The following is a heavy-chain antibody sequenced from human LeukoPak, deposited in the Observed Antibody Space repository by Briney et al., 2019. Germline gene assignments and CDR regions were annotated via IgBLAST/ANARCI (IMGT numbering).Heavy chain of an antibody. J-gene: IGHJ6*02. D-gene: IGHD3-10*01. CDR1: GGSISNYY. CDR2: IYYTGNT. Sequence: SETLSLTCTVSGGSISNYYWSWIRQSPGKGLEWIGYIYYTGNTNYNPSLESRVIISVDTSKNQFSLKLSSVTAADTAVYYCARDTRITMVRGIISNGMDVWGQGTTVTVSS. CDR3: ARDTRITMVRGIISNGMDV. V-gene: IGHV4-59*01.